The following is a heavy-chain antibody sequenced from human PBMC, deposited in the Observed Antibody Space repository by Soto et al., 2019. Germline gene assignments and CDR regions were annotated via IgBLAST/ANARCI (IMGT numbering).Heavy chain of an antibody. V-gene: IGHV4-59*01. CDR3: ARETSGYYRDYYYYMDV. CDR1: GGSISSYY. Sequence: SETLSLTCTVSGGSISSYYWSWIRQPPGKGLEWIGYIYYSGSTNYNPSLKSRVTISVDTSKNQFSLKLSSVTAADTAVYYCARETSGYYRDYYYYMDVSGKGTTVTVSS. CDR2: IYYSGST. D-gene: IGHD3-22*01. J-gene: IGHJ6*03.